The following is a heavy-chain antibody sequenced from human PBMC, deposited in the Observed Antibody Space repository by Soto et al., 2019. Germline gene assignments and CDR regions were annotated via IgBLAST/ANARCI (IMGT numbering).Heavy chain of an antibody. V-gene: IGHV3-30*18. CDR1: GFTFSSYG. D-gene: IGHD5-18*01. Sequence: QVQLVESGGGVVQPGRSLRLSCAASGFTFSSYGMHWVRQAPGKGLEWVAVISYDGSNKYYADSVKGRFTISRDNSKNTLYLQMNSLRAEDTAVYYCAKAALIQLWSYGMDVWGQGTTVTVSS. CDR3: AKAALIQLWSYGMDV. J-gene: IGHJ6*02. CDR2: ISYDGSNK.